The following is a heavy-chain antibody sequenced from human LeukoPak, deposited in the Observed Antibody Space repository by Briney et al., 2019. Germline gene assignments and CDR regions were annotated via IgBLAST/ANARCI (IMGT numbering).Heavy chain of an antibody. CDR2: DHLSGAT. V-gene: IGHV4-4*02. CDR3: TRESGAFSPFGF. J-gene: IGHJ4*02. Sequence: SETLSLTCAVSGGSITTTNWWSWVRQPPGKGLEWIGEDHLSGATNYNPSLESRVSMSIDKSKNHLSLEVTSVTAADTAIYYCTRESGAFSPFGFWGQGTLLTVSS. D-gene: IGHD1-26*01. CDR1: GGSITTTNW.